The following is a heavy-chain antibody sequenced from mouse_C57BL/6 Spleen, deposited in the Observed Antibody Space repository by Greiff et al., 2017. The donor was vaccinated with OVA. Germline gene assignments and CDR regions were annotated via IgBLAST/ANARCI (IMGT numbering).Heavy chain of an antibody. CDR3: ASGYGNYTFDY. Sequence: EVKLQESGPGLVKPSQSLSLTCSVTGYSITSGYYWNWIRQFPGNKLEWMGYISYDGSNNYNPSLKNRISITRDTSKNQFFLKLNSVTTEDTATYYCASGYGNYTFDYWGQGTTLTVSS. CDR1: GYSITSGYY. V-gene: IGHV3-6*01. J-gene: IGHJ2*01. D-gene: IGHD2-1*01. CDR2: ISYDGSN.